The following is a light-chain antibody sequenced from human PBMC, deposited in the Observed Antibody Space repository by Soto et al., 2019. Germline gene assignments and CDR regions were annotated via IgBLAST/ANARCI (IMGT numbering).Light chain of an antibody. Sequence: EIVLTQSPGTLSLSPGERATLSCRASQSVRSSYLAWYQQKPGRAPRLLIYDASSRATGIPDRFSGSGSGTDFTLTISRLEPEDFAVYYCQHYRTFGQGTKVDIK. J-gene: IGKJ1*01. CDR3: QHYRT. CDR2: DAS. CDR1: QSVRSSY. V-gene: IGKV3-20*01.